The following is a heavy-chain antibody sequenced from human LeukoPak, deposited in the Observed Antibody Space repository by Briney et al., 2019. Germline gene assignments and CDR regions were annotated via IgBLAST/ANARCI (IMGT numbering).Heavy chain of an antibody. J-gene: IGHJ4*02. CDR1: GDSINSLDL. V-gene: IGHV4-4*02. Sequence: SGTLSLTCTVSGDSINSLDLWSWVRQPPGKGLEWIGEMYLSGTTHSNPSVKSRVTISIDKSKNQFFLNLSSVTAADTAVYYCMGADYGGHWGQGTLVTVSS. CDR2: MYLSGTT. CDR3: MGADYGGH. D-gene: IGHD4-17*01.